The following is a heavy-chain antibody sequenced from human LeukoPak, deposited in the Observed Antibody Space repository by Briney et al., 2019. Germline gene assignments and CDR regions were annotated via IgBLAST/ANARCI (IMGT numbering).Heavy chain of an antibody. CDR1: GYTFTGYY. V-gene: IGHV1-2*02. J-gene: IGHJ4*02. Sequence: WASVKVSCKASGYTFTGYYMHWVRQAPGQGLEWMGWINPNSGGTNYAQKFQGRVTMTRDTSISTAYMELSRLRSDDTAVYHCARVLGTAMVSIPTWGQGTLVTVSS. CDR3: ARVLGTAMVSIPT. CDR2: INPNSGGT. D-gene: IGHD5-18*01.